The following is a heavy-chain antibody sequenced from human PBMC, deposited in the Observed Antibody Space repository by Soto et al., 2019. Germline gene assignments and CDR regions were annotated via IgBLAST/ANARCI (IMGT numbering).Heavy chain of an antibody. CDR3: ARGRGYSYGLDP. V-gene: IGHV4-30-4*01. CDR2: ISYSGTT. Sequence: QVQLQESGPGLVKPSQTLSLTCTVSGDSISSNNNYWSWIRQPPGEGLEWIGFISYSGTTSYSPSLKRRVAISLYPSKNQFSRSLSSVTAADTAVYYCARGRGYSYGLDPWGQGTLVTVSS. J-gene: IGHJ5*02. D-gene: IGHD5-18*01. CDR1: GDSISSNNNY.